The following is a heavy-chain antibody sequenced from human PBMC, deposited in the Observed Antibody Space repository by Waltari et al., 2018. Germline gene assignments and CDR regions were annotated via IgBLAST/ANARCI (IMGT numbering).Heavy chain of an antibody. Sequence: EVQLVESGGGLVQPGRSLRLSCAASGFTFDDYAMHWVRQAPGKGLEWVSGSRWKSGNIGYADSVKGRFTISRDNAKNSLYLQMNSLRTGDTALYYCAKGHSGSYGLDSWGQGTLVTVSP. CDR1: GFTFDDYA. D-gene: IGHD1-26*01. J-gene: IGHJ4*02. CDR2: SRWKSGNI. V-gene: IGHV3-9*01. CDR3: AKGHSGSYGLDS.